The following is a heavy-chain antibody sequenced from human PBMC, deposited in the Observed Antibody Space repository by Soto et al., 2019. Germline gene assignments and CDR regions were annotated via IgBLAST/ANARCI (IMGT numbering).Heavy chain of an antibody. Sequence: SETLSLTCTVSGGSISSSSYYWGWIRQPPGKGLEWIGSIYYSGSTYYNPSLKSRVTISVDTSKNQFSLKLSSVTAADTAVYYCARLVAYDFWSGYQPTLDYWGQGTLVTVSS. D-gene: IGHD3-3*01. CDR1: GGSISSSSYY. J-gene: IGHJ4*02. CDR3: ARLVAYDFWSGYQPTLDY. CDR2: IYYSGST. V-gene: IGHV4-39*01.